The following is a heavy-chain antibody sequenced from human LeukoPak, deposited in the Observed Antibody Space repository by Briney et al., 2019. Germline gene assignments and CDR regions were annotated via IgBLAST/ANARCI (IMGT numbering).Heavy chain of an antibody. V-gene: IGHV3-23*01. J-gene: IGHJ4*02. CDR2: ISGSGGTT. Sequence: GGSLRLSCAASGFSFSNYAMSWVRQAPRKGLEWVATISGSGGTTYYANSVKGRFTISRDNSRNTLYLQVNSLRAEDTAVYYCARVPYDSIAYHYFDYWGQGTLVSVSS. D-gene: IGHD3-22*01. CDR3: ARVPYDSIAYHYFDY. CDR1: GFSFSNYA.